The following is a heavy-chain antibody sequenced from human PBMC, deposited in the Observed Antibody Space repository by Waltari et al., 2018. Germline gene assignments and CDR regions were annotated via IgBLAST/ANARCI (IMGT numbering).Heavy chain of an antibody. D-gene: IGHD1-20*01. Sequence: EVQLLESGGDLVRPGGSLRLSCAVSGTSFSNSAINWVRLAPGTGLGWVSGISVSDATYYADSVKGRFTISRDTSKNTVFLQMNGLRAEDTAVYYCATPFYNWDDPLHSWGQGTLVTVSS. V-gene: IGHV3-23*01. CDR1: GTSFSNSA. CDR3: ATPFYNWDDPLHS. CDR2: ISVSDAT. J-gene: IGHJ4*02.